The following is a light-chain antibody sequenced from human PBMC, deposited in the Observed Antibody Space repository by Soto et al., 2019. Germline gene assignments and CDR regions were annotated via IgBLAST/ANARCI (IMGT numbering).Light chain of an antibody. V-gene: IGLV1-40*01. CDR1: ISNIGRGYD. CDR3: QTFDSSLTISWV. CDR2: GDS. Sequence: QSVLTQPPSVSGAPGQRVNISCTGSISNIGRGYDVHWYQQLPGSAPRLLRSGDSNRPSGVPVRCSGSRSGTSASLAITGLQAEDEADYYCQTFDSSLTISWVFGGATKLTVL. J-gene: IGLJ3*02.